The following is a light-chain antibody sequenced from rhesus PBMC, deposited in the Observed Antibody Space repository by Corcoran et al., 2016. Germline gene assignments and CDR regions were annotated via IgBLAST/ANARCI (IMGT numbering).Light chain of an antibody. CDR3: QQYSTLPWT. CDR2: YGK. Sequence: DIQMTQSPSSLSASVGDRVTITCRASQGIRNYLNWYQQKPGKAPKLLIYYGKRLESGVPSRFSGSGSGTDFTLTISSLQHEDFVTYYCQQYSTLPWTFGQGTKVEI. V-gene: IGKV1-32*01. CDR1: QGIRNY. J-gene: IGKJ1*01.